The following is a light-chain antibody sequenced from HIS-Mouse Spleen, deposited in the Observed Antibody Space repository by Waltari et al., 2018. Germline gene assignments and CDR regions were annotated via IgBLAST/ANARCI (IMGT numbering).Light chain of an antibody. CDR2: KAS. V-gene: IGKV1-5*03. J-gene: IGKJ1*01. CDR1: QRISRW. CDR3: QQYNSYSWT. Sequence: DIQMTQSPSTLSASVGDRVTITCRASQRISRWFAWYQQKPGKAPKLLIYKASSLESGVPSRFSGSGSGTEFTLTISSLQPDDFATYYCQQYNSYSWTFGQGTKVEIK.